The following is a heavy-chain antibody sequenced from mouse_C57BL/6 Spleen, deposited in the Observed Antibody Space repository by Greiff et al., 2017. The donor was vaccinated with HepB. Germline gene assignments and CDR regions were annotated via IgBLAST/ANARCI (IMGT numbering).Heavy chain of an antibody. CDR3: ARGDYDGPFAY. D-gene: IGHD2-4*01. CDR2: INPNNGGT. Sequence: EVKLVESGPELVKPGASVKIPCKASGYTFTDYNMDWVKQSHGKSLEWIGDINPNNGGTIYNQKFKGKATLTVDKSSSTAYMELRSLTSEDTAVYYCARGDYDGPFAYWGQGTLVTVSA. V-gene: IGHV1-18*01. J-gene: IGHJ3*01. CDR1: GYTFTDYN.